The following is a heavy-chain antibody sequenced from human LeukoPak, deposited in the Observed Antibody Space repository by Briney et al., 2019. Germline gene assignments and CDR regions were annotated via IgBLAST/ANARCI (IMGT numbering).Heavy chain of an antibody. J-gene: IGHJ5*02. CDR3: ARDGSRRGGLGWFDP. V-gene: IGHV3-48*01. D-gene: IGHD3-10*01. CDR1: GFTFSSYS. CDR2: ICSSSSTI. Sequence: PGGSLRLSCAASGFTFSSYSMNWVRQAPGKGLEWVSYICSSSSTIYYADSVKGRFTISRDNAKNSLYLQMSSLRAEDTAVYYCARDGSRRGGLGWFDPWGQGTLVTVSS.